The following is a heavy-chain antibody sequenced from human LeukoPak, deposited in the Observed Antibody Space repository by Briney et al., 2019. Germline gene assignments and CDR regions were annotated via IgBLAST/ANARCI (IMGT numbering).Heavy chain of an antibody. J-gene: IGHJ4*02. CDR2: INPKSGDA. CDR3: ASGYSGYDLNY. V-gene: IGHV1-2*02. Sequence: GASVKVSCKTSDFRDYYMNWVRQAPGQGLEWLGWINPKSGDADYAQKFQGRVTMTRDTSISTAYMELSGMQPDDTAIYFCASGYSGYDLNYWGQGTQVTVSS. D-gene: IGHD5-12*01. CDR1: DFRDYY.